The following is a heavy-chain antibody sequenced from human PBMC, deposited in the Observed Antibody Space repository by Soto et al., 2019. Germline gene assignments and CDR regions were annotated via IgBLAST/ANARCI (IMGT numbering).Heavy chain of an antibody. Sequence: SVKVSCKASGGTFSSYAISWVRQAPGQGLEWMGGIIPIFGTANYAQKFQGRVTITADESTSTAYMELSSLRSEDTAVYYCARGSNGGARFDPWGQGTLVTVSS. D-gene: IGHD3-16*01. CDR3: ARGSNGGARFDP. CDR1: GGTFSSYA. J-gene: IGHJ5*02. V-gene: IGHV1-69*13. CDR2: IIPIFGTA.